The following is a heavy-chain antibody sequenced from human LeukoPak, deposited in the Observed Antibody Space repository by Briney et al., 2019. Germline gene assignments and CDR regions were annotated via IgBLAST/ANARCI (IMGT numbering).Heavy chain of an antibody. CDR3: ARGVTVPYYFDY. D-gene: IGHD4-11*01. V-gene: IGHV4-38-2*02. J-gene: IGHJ4*02. Sequence: SETLSLTCTVSGYSINSGYYWGWVRQPPGKVLEWIGSIYYTGTTNYNPSLKSRVTISVDTSKNQFSLKLSSVTAADTAVYYCARGVTVPYYFDYWGQGTLVTVSS. CDR2: IYYTGTT. CDR1: GYSINSGYY.